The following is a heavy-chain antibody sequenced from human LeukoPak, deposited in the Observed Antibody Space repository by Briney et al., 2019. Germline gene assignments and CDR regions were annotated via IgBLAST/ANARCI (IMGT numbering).Heavy chain of an antibody. D-gene: IGHD3-3*01. Sequence: SETLSLTCTVSGGSISSYYWSWIRQPPGKGLEWIGYIYYSGSTNYNPSLKSRVTISVDTSKNQFSLKLSSVTAADTAVYYCASHNDFWSGYWERDAFDIWGQGTMVTVSS. CDR2: IYYSGST. CDR1: GGSISSYY. CDR3: ASHNDFWSGYWERDAFDI. J-gene: IGHJ3*02. V-gene: IGHV4-59*08.